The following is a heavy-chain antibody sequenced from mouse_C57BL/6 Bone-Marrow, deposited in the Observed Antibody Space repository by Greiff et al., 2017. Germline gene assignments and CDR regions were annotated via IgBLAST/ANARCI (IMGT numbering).Heavy chain of an antibody. CDR3: AGGDDYDAGAARDY. Sequence: EVKLMESGPGLVKPSQSLSLTCSVTGYSITSGYYWNLIRQFPGNKLEWVGYISYDGSNNYNPSFKNRISITRDTSKNQFFLKLNSVTTEDTATYYCAGGDDYDAGAARDYWGQGASVTVSS. J-gene: IGHJ4*01. CDR2: ISYDGSN. D-gene: IGHD2-4*01. CDR1: GYSITSGYY. V-gene: IGHV3-6*01.